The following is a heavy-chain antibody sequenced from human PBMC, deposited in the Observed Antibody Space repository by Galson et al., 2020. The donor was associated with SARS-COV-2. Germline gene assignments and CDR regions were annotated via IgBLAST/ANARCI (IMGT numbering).Heavy chain of an antibody. Sequence: GGSLRLSCAASGFTFDDYAMHWVRQAPGKGLEWVSGISWNSRSIGYADSVKGRFTISRDNAKNSLYLQMNSLRAEDTALYYCEKAMVRGVKPQLNWFDPWGQGTLVTVSS. D-gene: IGHD3-10*01. J-gene: IGHJ5*02. CDR2: ISWNSRSI. V-gene: IGHV3-9*01. CDR1: GFTFDDYA. CDR3: EKAMVRGVKPQLNWFDP.